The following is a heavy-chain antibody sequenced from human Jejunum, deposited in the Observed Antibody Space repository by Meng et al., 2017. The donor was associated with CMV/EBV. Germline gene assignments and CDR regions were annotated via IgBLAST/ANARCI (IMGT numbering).Heavy chain of an antibody. Sequence: KVSCKASGGTFGTYPVSWVRQATGQMLEWMGRVIPILGITNYAQKFQDRITITADKSTGTAYMELSSLRSDDTAMYYCARDSSVTYWGQGTLVTVSS. J-gene: IGHJ4*02. CDR3: ARDSSVTY. V-gene: IGHV1-69*04. CDR1: GGTFGTYP. D-gene: IGHD2-21*02. CDR2: VIPILGIT.